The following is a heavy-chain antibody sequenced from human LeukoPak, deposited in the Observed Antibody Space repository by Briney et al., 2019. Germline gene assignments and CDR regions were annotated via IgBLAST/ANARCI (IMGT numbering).Heavy chain of an antibody. D-gene: IGHD3-10*01. CDR3: AGRGMYYYGY. V-gene: IGHV4-59*01. CDR2: ISYTGST. CDR1: GGSISGYY. J-gene: IGHJ4*02. Sequence: SGTLSLTCTVSGGSISGYYWSWIRQPPGKGLEWIGYISYTGSTNYNPSLKSPVTISVDTSKNQFSLKLSSVTAADTAVYFCAGRGMYYYGYWGQGTLVTVSS.